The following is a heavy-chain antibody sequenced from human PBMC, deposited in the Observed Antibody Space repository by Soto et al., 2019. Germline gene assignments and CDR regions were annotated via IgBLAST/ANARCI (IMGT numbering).Heavy chain of an antibody. CDR1: GGSFSGYD. J-gene: IGHJ3*01. CDR2: GKHSGNV. CDR3: ARGSHFDFSSGYADAFDV. D-gene: IGHD3-3*01. V-gene: IGHV4-34*01. Sequence: SETLSLTCAVYGGSFSGYDWGWFRKPPGQGLEWNGEGKHSGNVNYNPSPKTRLTVTVDMSKNHFSLKLSSMTAADTAMYYCARGSHFDFSSGYADAFDVWGQGTMVTVSS.